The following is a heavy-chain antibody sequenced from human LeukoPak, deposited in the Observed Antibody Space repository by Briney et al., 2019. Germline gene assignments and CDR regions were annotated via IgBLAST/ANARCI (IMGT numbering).Heavy chain of an antibody. V-gene: IGHV4-4*07. CDR3: AREYYYDSSGYYY. D-gene: IGHD3-22*01. J-gene: IGHJ4*02. Sequence: PSETLSLTCTVSGGSISTYSWNWIRQPAGKGLEWIGRIFASGTTNYNPSLKSRVTISVDTSKNQFSLKLSSVTAADTAVYYCAREYYYDSSGYYYWGQGTLVTVSS. CDR1: GGSISTYS. CDR2: IFASGTT.